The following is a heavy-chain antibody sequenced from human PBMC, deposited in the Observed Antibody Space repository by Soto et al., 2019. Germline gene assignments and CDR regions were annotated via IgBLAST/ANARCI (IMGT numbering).Heavy chain of an antibody. V-gene: IGHV3-74*01. CDR1: GFTFSSHW. CDR2: TKTDGST. CDR3: ARDMRAVPWYGGVSSAFDI. Sequence: GGSLRLSCAASGFTFSSHWMHWVRQVPGQGLVWVSRTKTDGSTSYADSVKGRFTISRDNAKNTLYLQMNSLRAEDTAVYYCARDMRAVPWYGGVSSAFDIWGQGTMVTVS. D-gene: IGHD3-10*01. J-gene: IGHJ3*02.